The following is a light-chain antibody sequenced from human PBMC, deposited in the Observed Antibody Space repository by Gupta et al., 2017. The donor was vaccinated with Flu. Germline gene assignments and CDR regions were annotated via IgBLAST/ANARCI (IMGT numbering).Light chain of an antibody. J-gene: IGKJ2*01. CDR2: DVS. V-gene: IGKV3-15*01. Sequence: VMTQSPATLSVSPGERATLSCRASQSVSSNLAWYQQRPGQAPRLLIYDVSTRATGVPARFSGSGSETEFTLTISSLQSEDFAVYYCQQYDNWPPYTFGQGTKLEIK. CDR1: QSVSSN. CDR3: QQYDNWPPYT.